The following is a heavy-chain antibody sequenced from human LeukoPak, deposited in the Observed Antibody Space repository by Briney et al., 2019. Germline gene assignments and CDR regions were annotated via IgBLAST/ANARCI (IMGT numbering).Heavy chain of an antibody. CDR1: GGSISSYY. CDR2: IHYSGST. CDR3: ARTDCSGGSCYSNY. V-gene: IGHV4-59*08. D-gene: IGHD2-15*01. J-gene: IGHJ4*02. Sequence: SQTLSLTCTVSGGSISSYYWSWIRQPPGKGLEWIGYIHYSGSTNYNPSLKSRVTISVDTSKNQFSLKLSSVTAADTAVYYCARTDCSGGSCYSNYWGQGTLVTVSS.